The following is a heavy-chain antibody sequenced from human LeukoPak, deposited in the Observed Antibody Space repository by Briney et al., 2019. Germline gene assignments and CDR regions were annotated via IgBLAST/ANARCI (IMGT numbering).Heavy chain of an antibody. CDR3: AREDSSGYYWAVDY. CDR2: ISGSGGST. V-gene: IGHV3-23*01. J-gene: IGHJ4*02. Sequence: GGSLRLSCAASGFTFSSYAMSWVRQAPGKGLEWVSAISGSGGSTYYADSVKGRFTISRDNAKNSLYLQMSSLRAEDTAVYYCAREDSSGYYWAVDYWGQGTLVTVSS. D-gene: IGHD3-22*01. CDR1: GFTFSSYA.